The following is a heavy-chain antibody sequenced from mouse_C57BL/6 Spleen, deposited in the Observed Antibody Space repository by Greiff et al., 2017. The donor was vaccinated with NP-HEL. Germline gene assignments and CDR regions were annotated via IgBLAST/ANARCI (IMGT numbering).Heavy chain of an antibody. J-gene: IGHJ3*01. D-gene: IGHD2-3*01. CDR2: IDPENGDT. Sequence: EVQLQQSGAELVRPGASVKLSCTASGLNIKDDYMHWVKQRPEQGLEWIGWIDPENGDTEYASKFQGKATITADTSSNTAYLQLSSLTSEDTAVYYCTTGRGLLQNWGQGTLVTVSA. CDR3: TTGRGLLQN. V-gene: IGHV14-4*01. CDR1: GLNIKDDY.